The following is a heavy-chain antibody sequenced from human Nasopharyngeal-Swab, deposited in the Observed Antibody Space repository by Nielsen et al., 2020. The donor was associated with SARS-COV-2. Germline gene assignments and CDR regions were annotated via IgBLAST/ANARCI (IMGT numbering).Heavy chain of an antibody. J-gene: IGHJ6*03. Sequence: GGSLRLSCAASGFTVSSNYMNWVRQPPGKGLEWISVLYSGGNTYYAGSVKGRFTISRDNSKSTLYLQMNNLGAEDTAVYYCARSRNYYYYMDVWGKGTTVTVSS. CDR2: LYSGGNT. V-gene: IGHV3-66*01. CDR1: GFTVSSNY. CDR3: ARSRNYYYYMDV.